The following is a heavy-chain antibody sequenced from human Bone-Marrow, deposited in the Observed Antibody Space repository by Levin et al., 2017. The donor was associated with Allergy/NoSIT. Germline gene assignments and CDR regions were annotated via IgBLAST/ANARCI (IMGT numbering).Heavy chain of an antibody. Sequence: KRGESLKISCKGSGYSFDTYWITWVRQMPGKGLEWMGRVDPSDSDTDYSPSFGGHVTISVDKSITTAYLQWNSLKASDTAMYYCARQSTNNGWYNDAFDVWGQGTTVTVSS. CDR1: GYSFDTYW. D-gene: IGHD6-19*01. V-gene: IGHV5-10-1*01. CDR3: ARQSTNNGWYNDAFDV. J-gene: IGHJ3*01. CDR2: VDPSDSDT.